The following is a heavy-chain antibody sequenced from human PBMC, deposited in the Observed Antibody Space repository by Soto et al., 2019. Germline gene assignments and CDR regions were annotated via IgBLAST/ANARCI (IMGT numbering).Heavy chain of an antibody. CDR2: INAGNGNT. V-gene: IGHV1-3*01. D-gene: IGHD3-9*01. CDR1: GYTFTSYA. CDR3: GRDPLRYFDWLLSPQYYFDY. Sequence: ASVKVSCKASGYTFTSYAMHWVRQAPGQRLEWMGWINAGNGNTKYSQKFQDRVTITRDTSASTAYMELSSLRSEDTAVYYCGRDPLRYFDWLLSPQYYFDYWGQGTLVTVSS. J-gene: IGHJ4*02.